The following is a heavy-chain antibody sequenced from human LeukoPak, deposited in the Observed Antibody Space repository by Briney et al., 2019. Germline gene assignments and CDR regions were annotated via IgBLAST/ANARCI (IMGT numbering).Heavy chain of an antibody. J-gene: IGHJ6*03. V-gene: IGHV1-18*01. Sequence: ASVKVSCKASGGTFSSYAISWVRQAPGQGLEWMGWISAYNGNTNYAQKLQGRVTMTTDTSTSTAYMELRSLRSDDTAVYYCARVGPRYVWGSYRNYYMDVWGKGTTVTISS. CDR1: GGTFSSYA. CDR2: ISAYNGNT. CDR3: ARVGPRYVWGSYRNYYMDV. D-gene: IGHD3-16*02.